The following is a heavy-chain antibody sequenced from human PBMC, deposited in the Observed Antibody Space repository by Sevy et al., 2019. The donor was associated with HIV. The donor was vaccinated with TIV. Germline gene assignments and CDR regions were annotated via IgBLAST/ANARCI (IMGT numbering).Heavy chain of an antibody. D-gene: IGHD6-13*01. CDR2: IKSKTDGGTT. V-gene: IGHV3-15*01. CDR1: GFTFSNAW. J-gene: IGHJ6*03. Sequence: GGSLRLSCAASGFTFSNAWMSWVRQAPGKGLEWVGRIKSKTDGGTTDYAAPVKGRFTISRDDSKNTLYLQMNSLKTEDTAVYYCTTPSVAAAFYYYYMDVWGKWTTVTVSS. CDR3: TTPSVAAAFYYYYMDV.